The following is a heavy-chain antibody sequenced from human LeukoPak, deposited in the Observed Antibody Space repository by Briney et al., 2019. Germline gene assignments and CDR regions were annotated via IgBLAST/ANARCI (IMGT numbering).Heavy chain of an antibody. CDR3: AKGGKWDVTPFDY. J-gene: IGHJ4*02. Sequence: PGGSLRLSCAASGFTLSKYGMHWVRQAPGKGLEWVAVISYDGSNEYYADSVKGRFTISRDNSKNTLYLQVNSLRAEDTAVYYCAKGGKWDVTPFDYWGQGTLVTVSS. CDR2: ISYDGSNE. V-gene: IGHV3-30*18. CDR1: GFTLSKYG. D-gene: IGHD1-26*01.